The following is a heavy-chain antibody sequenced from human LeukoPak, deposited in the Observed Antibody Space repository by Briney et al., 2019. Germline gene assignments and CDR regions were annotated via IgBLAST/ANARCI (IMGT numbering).Heavy chain of an antibody. V-gene: IGHV3-48*01. CDR3: ASTMT. Sequence: GGSLRLSCAASGFIFSRYGMSWVRQAPGKGLEWVSYISSSDTTIYYADSVKGRLTISRDNAKNSLYLQMNSLRAEDTAVYYCASTMTWGQGTLVTVSS. J-gene: IGHJ5*02. CDR2: ISSSDTTI. D-gene: IGHD3-22*01. CDR1: GFIFSRYG.